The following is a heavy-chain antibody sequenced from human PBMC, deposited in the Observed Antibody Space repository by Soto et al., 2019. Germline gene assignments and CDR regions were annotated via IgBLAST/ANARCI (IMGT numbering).Heavy chain of an antibody. J-gene: IGHJ3*02. V-gene: IGHV3-23*01. CDR1: GFTCSSYD. D-gene: IGHD2-8*02. CDR3: AKATATGGGAFDI. CDR2: ILVGGST. Sequence: LRLSCAASGFTCSSYDMSWVRQAPGKGLEWVSTILVGGSTHYPDSVRGRFTISRDNSKNTLFLQVNSLTAGDTAVYYCAKATATGGGAFDICGQGTLVTVSS.